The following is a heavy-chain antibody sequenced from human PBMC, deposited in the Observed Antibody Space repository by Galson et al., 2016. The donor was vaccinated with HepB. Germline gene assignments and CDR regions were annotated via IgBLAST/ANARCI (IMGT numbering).Heavy chain of an antibody. D-gene: IGHD6-19*01. CDR2: IGGGGGNT. CDR1: GFTFSHYA. V-gene: IGHV3-23*01. Sequence: SLRLSCAASGFTFSHYAMAWVRQAPGKGLEWVSTIGGGGGNTYYADSVKGRFTVSRDNSRNTLYLQMNSLRAEDTAVYYCAREDPNVAVAALDYWGQGTLVTVSS. J-gene: IGHJ4*02. CDR3: AREDPNVAVAALDY.